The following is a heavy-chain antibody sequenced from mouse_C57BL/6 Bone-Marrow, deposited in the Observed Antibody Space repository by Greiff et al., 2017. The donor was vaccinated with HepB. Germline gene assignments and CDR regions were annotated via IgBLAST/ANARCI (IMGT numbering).Heavy chain of an antibody. J-gene: IGHJ1*03. V-gene: IGHV1-58*01. CDR3: AREGITTVGYFDV. CDR2: IYSGNGYT. D-gene: IGHD1-1*01. Sequence: EVKLQESGAELVRPGSSVKMSCKTSGYTFTSYGINWVKQRPGQGLEWIGYIYSGNGYTEYNEKFKGKATLTSDTSSSTAYMQLSSLTSEDSAIYFCAREGITTVGYFDVWGTGTTVTVSS. CDR1: GYTFTSYG.